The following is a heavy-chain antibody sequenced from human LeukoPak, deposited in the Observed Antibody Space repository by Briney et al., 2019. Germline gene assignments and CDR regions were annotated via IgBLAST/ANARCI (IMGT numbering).Heavy chain of an antibody. V-gene: IGHV1-69*05. CDR2: IIPIFGTA. Sequence: GASVTVSCKASGGTFSSYAISWVRQAPGQGLEWMGGIIPIFGTANYAQKFQGRVTITTDESTSTAYMELSSLRSEDTAVYYGALGVTTEQEYYYYYYMDVWGKGTTVTVSS. J-gene: IGHJ6*03. CDR3: ALGVTTEQEYYYYYYMDV. CDR1: GGTFSSYA. D-gene: IGHD4-17*01.